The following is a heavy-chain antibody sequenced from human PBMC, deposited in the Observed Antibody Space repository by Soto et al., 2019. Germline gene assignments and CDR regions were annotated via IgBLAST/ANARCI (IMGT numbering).Heavy chain of an antibody. J-gene: IGHJ5*02. CDR2: IHYSGSA. CDR3: ARHSYFDGSGYYLGWFDP. Sequence: QVQLQESGPGLVKPSETLSLTCTFSGSSIIGYYWTWIRQSPERGLEWIGYIHYSGSANYNPSLNSRLTMSVDRSKSQFSMKLASVTAADTAVYYCARHSYFDGSGYYLGWFDPWGQGTLVTVSS. D-gene: IGHD3-22*01. V-gene: IGHV4-59*08. CDR1: GSSIIGYY.